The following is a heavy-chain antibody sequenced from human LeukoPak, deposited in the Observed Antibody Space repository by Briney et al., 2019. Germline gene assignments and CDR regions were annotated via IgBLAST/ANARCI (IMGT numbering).Heavy chain of an antibody. D-gene: IGHD3-3*01. CDR1: GGSISSYH. J-gene: IGHJ6*02. Sequence: SETLSLTCTVSGGSISSYHWSWIRQPPGEGLEWIGHIYYTGSTNYNTSLQRRVTISLDTSEQQFSLKLKSVTAEDTAVHYFTRSLGVVIHGGMDVWGQGTTVTVS. V-gene: IGHV4-59*01. CDR3: TRSLGVVIHGGMDV. CDR2: IYYTGST.